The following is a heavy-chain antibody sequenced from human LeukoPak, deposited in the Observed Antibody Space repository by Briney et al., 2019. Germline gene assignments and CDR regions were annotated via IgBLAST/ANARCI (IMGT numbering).Heavy chain of an antibody. Sequence: GGSLRLSCAASGFTFSNYAMNWVRQAPGKGLEWVAVIWYDGSDKYYADSVKGRFTISRENSKNTLYLQMNSLRAEDTAVYYCAREITVTSTTYFDYWGQGTLVTVSS. CDR3: AREITVTSTTYFDY. J-gene: IGHJ4*02. D-gene: IGHD4-17*01. CDR2: IWYDGSDK. CDR1: GFTFSNYA. V-gene: IGHV3-33*08.